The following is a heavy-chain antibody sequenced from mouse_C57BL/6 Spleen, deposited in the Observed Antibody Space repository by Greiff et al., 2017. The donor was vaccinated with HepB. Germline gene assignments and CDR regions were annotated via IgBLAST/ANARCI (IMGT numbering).Heavy chain of an antibody. CDR1: GFSFTSYG. CDR3: ARGYGSSYDAMDY. V-gene: IGHV2-6*03. Sequence: VMLVESGPGLVAPSQRLSITCTVSGFSFTSYGVHWVRQPPGKGLEWLVVIWSDGSTTYNSALKSRLSISKDNSKSQVFLKMNRLQTDDTAMYYCARGYGSSYDAMDYWGQGTSVTVSS. D-gene: IGHD1-1*01. J-gene: IGHJ4*01. CDR2: IWSDGST.